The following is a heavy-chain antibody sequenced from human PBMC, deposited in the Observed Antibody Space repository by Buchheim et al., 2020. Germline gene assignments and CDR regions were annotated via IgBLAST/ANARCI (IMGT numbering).Heavy chain of an antibody. J-gene: IGHJ5*02. CDR3: ARSRAVAAAGWFDP. D-gene: IGHD6-19*01. V-gene: IGHV4-30-4*01. Sequence: QVQLQESGPGLVKPSETLSLTCAVSGGSISSGDCYWSWIRQPPGKGLEWIGHIYYSGSTSYNPSLTSRGIISLDTSKNQFSLKLTSVTAADTAVYYCARSRAVAAAGWFDPWGQGTL. CDR2: IYYSGST. CDR1: GGSISSGDCY.